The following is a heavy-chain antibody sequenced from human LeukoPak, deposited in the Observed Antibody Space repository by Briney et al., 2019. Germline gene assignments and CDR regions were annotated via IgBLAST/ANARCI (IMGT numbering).Heavy chain of an antibody. Sequence: GGSLRLSCAASGFTFSSYSMNWVRQAPGKGLEWVSSISSSSSYIYYADSVKGRFTISRDNAKNSLYLQMNSLRAEDTAVYYCARGFRDRVDEIVATMAFDYWGQGTLVTVSS. D-gene: IGHD5-12*01. CDR2: ISSSSSYI. J-gene: IGHJ4*02. V-gene: IGHV3-21*01. CDR1: GFTFSSYS. CDR3: ARGFRDRVDEIVATMAFDY.